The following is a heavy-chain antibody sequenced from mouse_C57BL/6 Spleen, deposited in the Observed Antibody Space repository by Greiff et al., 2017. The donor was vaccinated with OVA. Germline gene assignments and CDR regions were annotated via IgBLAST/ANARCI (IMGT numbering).Heavy chain of an antibody. J-gene: IGHJ4*01. V-gene: IGHV1-54*01. CDR2: INPGSGGT. CDR3: ARSEFGGYSYAMDY. Sequence: QVQLQQSGAELVRPGTSVKVSCKASGYAFTNYLIEWVKQRPGQGLEWIGVINPGSGGTNYNEKFKGKGTLTADKSSSTAYMQLSSLTSEDSAVYFCARSEFGGYSYAMDYWGQGTSVTVSS. CDR1: GYAFTNYL. D-gene: IGHD2-3*01.